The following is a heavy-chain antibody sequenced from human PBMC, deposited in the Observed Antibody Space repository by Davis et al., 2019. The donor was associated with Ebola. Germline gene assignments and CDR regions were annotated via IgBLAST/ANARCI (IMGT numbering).Heavy chain of an antibody. CDR1: GFTFSSYS. Sequence: GESLKISCAASGFTFSSYSMNWVRQAPGKGLEWVSYISSSSSTIYYADSVKGRFTISRDNAKNSLYLQVNSLRDEDTAVYYCARVSSSGYYQSFDYWGQGTLVTVSS. CDR3: ARVSSSGYYQSFDY. J-gene: IGHJ4*02. CDR2: ISSSSSTI. D-gene: IGHD3-22*01. V-gene: IGHV3-48*02.